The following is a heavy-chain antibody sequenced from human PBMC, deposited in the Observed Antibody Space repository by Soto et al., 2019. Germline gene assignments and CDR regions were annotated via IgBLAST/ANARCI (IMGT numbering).Heavy chain of an antibody. CDR1: GFTVSSKY. Sequence: PGGSLRLSCAASGFTVSSKYMSWVRQAPGKGLEWVSLIQSGGPTYYADSVKGRFTISRDTSENTLHLQMDSLRAEDTAVYYCARDDVLCDGGRCYGVLLDVWGKRTTVTVSS. CDR2: IQSGGPT. V-gene: IGHV3-66*01. D-gene: IGHD2-15*01. J-gene: IGHJ6*04. CDR3: ARDDVLCDGGRCYGVLLDV.